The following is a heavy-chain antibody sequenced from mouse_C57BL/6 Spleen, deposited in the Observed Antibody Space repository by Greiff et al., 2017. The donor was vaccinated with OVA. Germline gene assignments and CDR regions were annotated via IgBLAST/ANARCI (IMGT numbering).Heavy chain of an antibody. V-gene: IGHV1-15*01. CDR2: IDPETGGT. CDR3: TRHIYVGYSPYYAIDY. J-gene: IGHJ4*01. CDR1: GYTFTDYE. D-gene: IGHD2-3*01. Sequence: QVQLQQSGAELVRPGASVTLSCKASGYTFTDYEMYWVKQTPVHGLEWIGAIDPETGGTAYNQKFKGKAILTADKSSSTAYIELRSLTSEDSAVYYSTRHIYVGYSPYYAIDYWGQGTSVTVSS.